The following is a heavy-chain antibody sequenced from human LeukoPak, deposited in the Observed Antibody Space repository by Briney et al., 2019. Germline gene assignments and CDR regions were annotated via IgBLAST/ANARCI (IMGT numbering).Heavy chain of an antibody. CDR1: GFTFSDYY. Sequence: GGSLRLSCAASGFTFSDYYISWIRQAPGKGLEWVSYISSSSSYTNYADSVKGRFTISRDNAKNSLYLQMNSLRAEDTAVYYCARVGLIGDYVDYWGQGTLVTVSS. D-gene: IGHD4-17*01. J-gene: IGHJ4*02. V-gene: IGHV3-11*06. CDR2: ISSSSSYT. CDR3: ARVGLIGDYVDY.